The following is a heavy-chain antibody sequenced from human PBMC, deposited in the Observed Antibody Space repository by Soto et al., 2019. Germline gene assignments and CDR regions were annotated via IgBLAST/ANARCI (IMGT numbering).Heavy chain of an antibody. V-gene: IGHV6-1*01. Sequence: SETLSLTCAISGDSVSSNSAAWNWIRQSPSRGLEWLGRTYYRSKWYNDYAVSVKSRITINPDTSKNQFSLQLNSVTPEDTAVYYCAKGAGSSWFPNWFDPWGQGTLVTVSS. D-gene: IGHD6-13*01. CDR1: GDSVSSNSAA. J-gene: IGHJ5*02. CDR3: AKGAGSSWFPNWFDP. CDR2: TYYRSKWYN.